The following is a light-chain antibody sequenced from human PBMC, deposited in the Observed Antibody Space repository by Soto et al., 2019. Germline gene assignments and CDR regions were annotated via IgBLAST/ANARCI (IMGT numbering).Light chain of an antibody. CDR1: QSVFSNSNNKNC. J-gene: IGKJ1*01. V-gene: IGKV4-1*01. CDR2: WAS. CDR3: QHYYSIPWT. Sequence: DIVMTQSPDSLAVSLGERATINCKSSQSVFSNSNNKNCIAWYQQKSGQPPKLLIYWASSRESGVPDRFSGGGSGTDFTLTISSLQAEDVATYYCQHYYSIPWTFGQGTKWIS.